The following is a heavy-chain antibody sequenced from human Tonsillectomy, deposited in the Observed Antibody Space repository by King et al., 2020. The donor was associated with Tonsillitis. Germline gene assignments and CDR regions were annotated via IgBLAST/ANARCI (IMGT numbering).Heavy chain of an antibody. J-gene: IGHJ4*02. CDR3: AKSLSRFGELSLDY. CDR1: GFTFSSYA. D-gene: IGHD3-10*01. CDR2: IYSGGSST. Sequence: VQLVESGGGLVQPGGSLRLSCAASGFTFSSYAMSWVRQAPGKGLEWVSVIYSGGSSTYYADSVKGRFTISRDNSKNTLYLQMNSLRAEDTAVYYCAKSLSRFGELSLDYWGQGTLVTVSS. V-gene: IGHV3-23*03.